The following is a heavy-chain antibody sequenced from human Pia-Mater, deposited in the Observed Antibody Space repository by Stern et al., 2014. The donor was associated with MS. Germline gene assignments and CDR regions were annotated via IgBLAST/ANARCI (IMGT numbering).Heavy chain of an antibody. CDR2: IYWDDDK. J-gene: IGHJ4*02. CDR1: GFSLSTSGVG. V-gene: IGHV2-5*02. D-gene: IGHD3-22*01. CDR3: AHRTPDSSGYYYHYFDY. Sequence: QITLKESGPTLVKPTQTLTLTCTFSGFSLSTSGVGVGWFLQPPGKAPEWLALIYWDDDKRYSPSLKSRLTITKDTSKNQVVLTMTNMDPVDTATYYCAHRTPDSSGYYYHYFDYWGQGTLVTVSS.